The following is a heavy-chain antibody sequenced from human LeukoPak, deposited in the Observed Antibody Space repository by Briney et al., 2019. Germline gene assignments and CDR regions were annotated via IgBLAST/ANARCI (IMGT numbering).Heavy chain of an antibody. CDR1: GGSFSNYY. V-gene: IGHV4-34*01. CDR2: INDSGRT. CDR3: ARRWNYGRNYYIDV. J-gene: IGHJ6*03. D-gene: IGHD1-7*01. Sequence: PSEALSLTCAVYGGSFSNYYWSWIRQPPGGGVEGIGEINDSGRTNYNPPLMSRVTVSVDTSKNQYSLRLTPVTATDTAVYYCARRWNYGRNYYIDVWGNGATVSVSS.